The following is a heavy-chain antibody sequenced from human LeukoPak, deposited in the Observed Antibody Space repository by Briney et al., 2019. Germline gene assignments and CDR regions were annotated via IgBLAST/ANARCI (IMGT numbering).Heavy chain of an antibody. Sequence: ASVKVSCKASGYTFTSYGISWVRQAPGQGLEWMGWISAYNGNTNYAQKLQGRVTMTTDTSTSTAYMELRSLRSDDTAVYYCASSYSSSWYSVPSITKQQPNDAFDIWGQGTMVTVSS. J-gene: IGHJ3*02. CDR3: ASSYSSSWYSVPSITKQQPNDAFDI. D-gene: IGHD6-13*01. CDR2: ISAYNGNT. CDR1: GYTFTSYG. V-gene: IGHV1-18*01.